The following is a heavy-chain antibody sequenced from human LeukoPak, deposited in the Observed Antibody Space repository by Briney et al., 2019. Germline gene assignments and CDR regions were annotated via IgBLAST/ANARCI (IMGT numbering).Heavy chain of an antibody. CDR1: GGSISSYY. CDR2: IYYSGST. Sequence: SETLSLTCTVSGGSISSYYWSWIRQPPGKGLEWIGYIYYSGSTNYNPSLKSRVTISVDTSKNQFPLKLSSVTAADTAVYYCARAGTSILGIDYWGQGTLVTVSS. D-gene: IGHD2-2*01. V-gene: IGHV4-59*01. CDR3: ARAGTSILGIDY. J-gene: IGHJ4*02.